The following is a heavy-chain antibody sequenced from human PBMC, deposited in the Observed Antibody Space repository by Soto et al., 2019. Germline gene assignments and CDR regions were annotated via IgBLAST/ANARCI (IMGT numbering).Heavy chain of an antibody. V-gene: IGHV3-13*04. CDR3: ARAIGPTLFDY. CDR2: IGTTGDT. CDR1: GFTFSSYD. J-gene: IGHJ4*02. D-gene: IGHD3-22*01. Sequence: GGSLRLSCSASGFTFSSYDMHWVRQGTGKGLEWVSAIGTTGDTYYAGSVKGRSTISRENAKNSLYLQMNSLRAGDTAIYFCARAIGPTLFDYWGQGTLVTVSS.